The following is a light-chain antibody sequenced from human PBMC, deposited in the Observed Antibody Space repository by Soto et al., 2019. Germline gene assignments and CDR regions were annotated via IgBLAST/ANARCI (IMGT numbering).Light chain of an antibody. CDR3: QQYDGSPIT. CDR1: QSVGRSY. CDR2: SVS. V-gene: IGKV3-20*01. J-gene: IGKJ5*01. Sequence: DIVLTHSPCTLSLSPGERATLSCRASQSVGRSYLAWYQQKPGQAPRLLISSVSKRATGIPDRFSGGGSGTDFTLTISRVEPEDFALYICQQYDGSPITFGQGTRLEIK.